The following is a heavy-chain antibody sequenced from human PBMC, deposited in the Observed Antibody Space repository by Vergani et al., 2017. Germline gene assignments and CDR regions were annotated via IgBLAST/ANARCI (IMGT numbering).Heavy chain of an antibody. CDR1: GFTFSTNA. D-gene: IGHD1/OR15-1a*01. Sequence: EVQLLESGGGLGQPGGSLRLSCAVSGFTFSTNAMSWVRQAPGKGLEWVSAISGSGLSTYYADSVKGRFTISRDNSTNTLYLQMNSLRAEDTAVYYCAKWSNGNTFDYWGQGTLVTVSS. V-gene: IGHV3-23*01. CDR3: AKWSNGNTFDY. J-gene: IGHJ4*02. CDR2: ISGSGLST.